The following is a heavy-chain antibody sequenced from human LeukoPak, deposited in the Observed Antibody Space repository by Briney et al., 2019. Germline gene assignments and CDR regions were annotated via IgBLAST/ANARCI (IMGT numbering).Heavy chain of an antibody. CDR2: ISRDSRTI. CDR1: GLTFSNYN. J-gene: IGHJ4*02. Sequence: GGSLRLSCAASGLTFSNYNMNWVRQAPGKGLEWVSHISRDSRTIYYSDSVKGRFTISRDNSKNTLYLQMNSLRAEDTAVYYCAKAPFDYWGQGTLVTVSS. CDR3: AKAPFDY. V-gene: IGHV3-48*01.